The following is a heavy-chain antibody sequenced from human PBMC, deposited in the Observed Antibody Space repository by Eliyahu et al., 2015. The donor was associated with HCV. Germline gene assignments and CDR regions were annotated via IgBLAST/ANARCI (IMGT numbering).Heavy chain of an antibody. CDR3: ARGSRVAYYDYVWGSYRYTPYFDY. CDR1: GGSFSGYY. V-gene: IGHV4-34*01. Sequence: QVQLQQWGAGLLKPSETLSLTCAVYGGSFSGYYWIWIRQPPGKGLEWIGEINHSGSTNYNPSLKSRVTISVDTSKNQFSLKLSSVTAADTAVYYCARGSRVAYYDYVWGSYRYTPYFDYWGQGTLVTVSS. J-gene: IGHJ4*02. CDR2: INHSGST. D-gene: IGHD3-16*02.